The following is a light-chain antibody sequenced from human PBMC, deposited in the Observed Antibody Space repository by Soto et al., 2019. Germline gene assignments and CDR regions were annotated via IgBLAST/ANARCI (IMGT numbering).Light chain of an antibody. CDR1: HIGSKR. CDR2: DDS. CDR3: QVRESSGDHVV. Sequence: SYELTQPPSVSVAPGKRARITCGGNHIGSKRVHWYQQKPGQAPVLVIYDDSDRPSGIPERFSGSNAGNTDTLTISRGEAGDEADYYCQVRESSGDHVVFGVGTK. V-gene: IGLV3-21*01. J-gene: IGLJ2*01.